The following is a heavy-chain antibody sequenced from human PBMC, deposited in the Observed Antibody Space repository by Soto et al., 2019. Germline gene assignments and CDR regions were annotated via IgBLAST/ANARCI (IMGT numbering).Heavy chain of an antibody. CDR1: GGSISSGGYS. CDR2: IYHSGST. J-gene: IGHJ4*02. CDR3: ARACSSTRCYDVFGS. D-gene: IGHD2-2*01. Sequence: SETLSLTCAVSGGSISSGGYSWSWIRQPPGKGLEWIGYIYHSGSTYYNPSLKSRVTISVDRSKNQFSLKLTSVTAADTAVYYCARACSSTRCYDVFGSWGQGPLVTVSS. V-gene: IGHV4-30-2*01.